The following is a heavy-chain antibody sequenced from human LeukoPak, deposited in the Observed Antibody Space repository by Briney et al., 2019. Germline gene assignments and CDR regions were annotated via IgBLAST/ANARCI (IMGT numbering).Heavy chain of an antibody. J-gene: IGHJ6*04. CDR1: GYTFTSYA. CDR3: ARDNLWFGPGGMDV. CDR2: INACNGNT. V-gene: IGHV1-3*01. D-gene: IGHD3-10*01. Sequence: ASVKVSCKASGYTFTSYAMNWVRQAPGQRLECMGWINACNGNTKYSQKFHARVTITRDTSASTAYMELSSLRSEDTAVYYCARDNLWFGPGGMDVWGKGTTVTVSS.